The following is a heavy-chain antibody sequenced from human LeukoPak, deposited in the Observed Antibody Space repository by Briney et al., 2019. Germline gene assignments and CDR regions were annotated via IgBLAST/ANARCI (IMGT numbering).Heavy chain of an antibody. CDR3: ARDPVVVVAATSWEVDY. D-gene: IGHD2-15*01. J-gene: IGHJ4*02. CDR1: GFTFSSYA. Sequence: GGSLRLSCAASGFTFSSYAMHWVRQAPGKGLEWVAVISYDGSNKYYADSVKGRFTISRDNSKNTLYLQMNSLRAEDTAVYYCARDPVVVVAATSWEVDYRGQGTLVTVSS. V-gene: IGHV3-30*04. CDR2: ISYDGSNK.